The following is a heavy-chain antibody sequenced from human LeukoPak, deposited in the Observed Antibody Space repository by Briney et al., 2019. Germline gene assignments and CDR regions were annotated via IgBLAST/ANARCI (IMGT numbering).Heavy chain of an antibody. Sequence: SETLSLTCAVSGGSISSGAYSWSWIRQPPRKGLEWIGYVYYSGGTYYNPSLKSRVTISVDTSKNQFSLKLSSVTAADTAVYYCARETSQKGAHYMDVWGKGTTVTISS. CDR3: ARETSQKGAHYMDV. D-gene: IGHD3-16*01. V-gene: IGHV4-30-4*07. CDR2: VYYSGGT. J-gene: IGHJ6*03. CDR1: GGSISSGAYS.